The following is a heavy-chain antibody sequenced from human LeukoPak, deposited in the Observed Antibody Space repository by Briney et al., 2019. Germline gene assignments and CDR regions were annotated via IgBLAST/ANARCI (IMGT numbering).Heavy chain of an antibody. CDR3: STYRRGYYDSSDYYYFDY. V-gene: IGHV3-23*01. CDR1: GFTFRSFA. D-gene: IGHD3-22*01. J-gene: IGHJ4*02. Sequence: GGSLRLSCAASGFTFRSFAMSWVRQAPGKGLEWVSGISDSGGSTYYADSVKGLFTISRDNSQNKLYLQMNSLRAEDTAVYYCSTYRRGYYDSSDYYYFDYWGQGTLVTVSS. CDR2: ISDSGGST.